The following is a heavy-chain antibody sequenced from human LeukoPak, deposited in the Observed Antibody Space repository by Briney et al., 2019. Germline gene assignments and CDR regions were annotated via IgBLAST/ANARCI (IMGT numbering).Heavy chain of an antibody. CDR2: IKTKGNNYAT. V-gene: IGHV3-73*01. J-gene: IGHJ4*02. CDR3: AKDGRYYDSSGYLLRPLYY. D-gene: IGHD3-22*01. Sequence: GGSLRLSCATSGFTFSNSAIHWVRQASGKGLEWVGRIKTKGNNYATTYGASVRGRFTISRDDSRNTAHLQMNSLYAEDTAVYYCAKDGRYYDSSGYLLRPLYYWGQGTLVTVSS. CDR1: GFTFSNSA.